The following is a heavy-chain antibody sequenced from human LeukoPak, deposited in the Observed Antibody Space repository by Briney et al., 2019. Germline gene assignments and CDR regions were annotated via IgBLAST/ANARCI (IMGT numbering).Heavy chain of an antibody. CDR3: ARDIFGPTVVTPQLAQLDY. J-gene: IGHJ4*02. V-gene: IGHV1-46*01. CDR2: INPRGGYT. CDR1: GYTFASNY. D-gene: IGHD4-23*01. Sequence: ASVKVSCKASGYTFASNYFHWVRQAPGQGLEWLGMINPRGGYTRFAQKFEGRITMTSDTSTSTVYVELRSLRSDDTAVYYCARDIFGPTVVTPQLAQLDYWGQGTLVTVSS.